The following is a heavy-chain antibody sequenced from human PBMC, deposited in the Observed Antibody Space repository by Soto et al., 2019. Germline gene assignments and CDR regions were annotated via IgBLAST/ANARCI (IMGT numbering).Heavy chain of an antibody. D-gene: IGHD3-3*01. J-gene: IGHJ6*02. CDR2: IYYSGST. CDR1: GGSISSGGYY. Sequence: PSEALSVTCTVSGGSISSGGYYWSWIRQHPGKGLEWIGYIYYSGSTYYNPSLKSRVTISVDTSKNQFSLKLSSVTAADTAVYYCARDSPYSGIFGVVPYYGMDVWGQGTTVTVS. CDR3: ARDSPYSGIFGVVPYYGMDV. V-gene: IGHV4-31*03.